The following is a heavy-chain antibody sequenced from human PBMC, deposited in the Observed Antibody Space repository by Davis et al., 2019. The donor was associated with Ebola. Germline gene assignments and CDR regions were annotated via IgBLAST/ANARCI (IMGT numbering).Heavy chain of an antibody. V-gene: IGHV3-23*01. D-gene: IGHD4-23*01. CDR2: ISGSGGST. CDR1: VITFSSYA. Sequence: GESLKISCTDSVITFSSYAMTWVRQAPGKGLEWVSAISGSGGSTYYADSVKGRFTVSRDNSKNTLYLQMNSLRTEDTAVYYCAKELGDYGGNSYPLYYYYYGMDVWGQGTTVTVSS. J-gene: IGHJ6*02. CDR3: AKELGDYGGNSYPLYYYYYGMDV.